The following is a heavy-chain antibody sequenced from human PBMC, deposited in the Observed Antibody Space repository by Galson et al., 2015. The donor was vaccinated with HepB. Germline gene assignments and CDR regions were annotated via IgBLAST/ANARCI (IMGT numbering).Heavy chain of an antibody. J-gene: IGHJ6*02. CDR2: IGPDGREK. CDR3: TRYLDV. Sequence: LRLSCATSGFSFSDSWMDWVRQAPGKGLEWVANIGPDGREKYYVDSVKGRFTIPRDNAKKTLYLQINSLRVEDTALYYCTRYLDVWGQGTTVTVSS. V-gene: IGHV3-7*03. CDR1: GFSFSDSW.